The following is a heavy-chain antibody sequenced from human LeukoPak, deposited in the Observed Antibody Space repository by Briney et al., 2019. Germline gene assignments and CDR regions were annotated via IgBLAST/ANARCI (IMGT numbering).Heavy chain of an antibody. CDR2: ISGGGGTT. J-gene: IGHJ4*02. Sequence: GGSLRLSCAASEFTMSSNYMSWVRQAPGKGLEWVTAISGGGGTTYYADSVKGRFTISRDNSKNMLYLQMNSLRAEDTAVYYCAKESRTIAVAGADYWGQGTLVTVSS. CDR1: EFTMSSNY. V-gene: IGHV3-23*01. D-gene: IGHD6-19*01. CDR3: AKESRTIAVAGADY.